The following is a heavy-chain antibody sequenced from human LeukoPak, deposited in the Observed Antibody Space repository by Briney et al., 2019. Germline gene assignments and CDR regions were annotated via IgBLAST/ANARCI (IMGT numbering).Heavy chain of an antibody. J-gene: IGHJ6*03. CDR1: GYIFIDYE. V-gene: IGHV1-8*03. CDR2: MNPKSGDT. CDR3: TRGRYMDV. Sequence: ASVTVSCKASGYIFIDYEINWVRQATGQGLEWMGWMNPKSGDTGYEQKFKGRVTITRDSSISTVFMELSNVRSEDTALYYCTRGRYMDVWGKGNAVTVSS.